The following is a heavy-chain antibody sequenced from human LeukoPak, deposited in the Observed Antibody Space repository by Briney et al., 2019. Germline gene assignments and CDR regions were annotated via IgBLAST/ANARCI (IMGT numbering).Heavy chain of an antibody. CDR1: GFPFSDYY. Sequence: GGSLRLFCTASGFPFSDYYMSWMRQSPGKGVEGGSYISSSGSSIFYADSVKGRFTLSRDNAKNSLYLQMNSLRAEDTAVYYCARDGGSDIVPYNWFDPWGQGTLVTVSS. D-gene: IGHD2-8*01. J-gene: IGHJ5*02. V-gene: IGHV3-11*01. CDR2: ISSSGSSI. CDR3: ARDGGSDIVPYNWFDP.